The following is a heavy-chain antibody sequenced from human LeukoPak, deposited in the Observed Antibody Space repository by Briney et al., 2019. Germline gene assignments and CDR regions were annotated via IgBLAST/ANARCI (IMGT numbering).Heavy chain of an antibody. CDR3: ARAEIKGDAFDI. CDR1: GFTFSSYA. V-gene: IGHV3-66*01. CDR2: IYSGGST. Sequence: GGSLRLSCAASGFTFSSYAMSWVRQAPGKGLEWVSVIYSGGSTYYADSVKGRFTISRDNSKNTLYLQMNSLRAEDTAVYYCARAEIKGDAFDIWGQGTMVTVSS. J-gene: IGHJ3*02. D-gene: IGHD5-24*01.